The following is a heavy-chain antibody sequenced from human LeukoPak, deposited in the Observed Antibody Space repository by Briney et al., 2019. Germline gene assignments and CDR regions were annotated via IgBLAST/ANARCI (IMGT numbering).Heavy chain of an antibody. CDR1: GYSFTNYW. J-gene: IGHJ4*02. V-gene: IGHV5-51*01. CDR3: ARLSYSTKAVDY. D-gene: IGHD6-13*01. Sequence: GESLKISCKASGYSFTNYWIGWVRQMPGKGLEWMGIIYCGDSDTRYSPPFQGQVTISVDKSISTAYLQWSSLKASDTAMYYCARLSYSTKAVDYWGQGTLVTVSS. CDR2: IYCGDSDT.